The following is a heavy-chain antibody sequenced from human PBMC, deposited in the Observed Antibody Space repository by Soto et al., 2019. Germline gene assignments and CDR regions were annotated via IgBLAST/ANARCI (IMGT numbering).Heavy chain of an antibody. CDR2: INPGNGDT. Sequence: ASVKVSCKASGYSFTGHYVHWMRQAPGQGLEWMGWINPGNGDTKYAQRFQGRVTMTRDTSISTHYMELSALKSDDTAVYYCARDMNPYYAPGSLHRFFDYWGQGXLVTVYS. CDR3: ARDMNPYYAPGSLHRFFDY. V-gene: IGHV1-2*02. D-gene: IGHD3-10*01. CDR1: GYSFTGHY. J-gene: IGHJ4*02.